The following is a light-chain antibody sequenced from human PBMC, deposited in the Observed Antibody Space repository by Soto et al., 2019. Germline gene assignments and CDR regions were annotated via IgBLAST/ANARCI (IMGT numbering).Light chain of an antibody. Sequence: QSVLTQPRSVSGSPGHSVTISCTGTSSDVGAYNYVSWYQQHPGKAPKLIIYDVNKRPSGVPDRFSGSKSGNTASLTISGLQAEDEGDYYCQSYDSTLSARYVFGTGTKLTVL. CDR3: QSYDSTLSARYV. CDR2: DVN. V-gene: IGLV2-11*01. J-gene: IGLJ1*01. CDR1: SSDVGAYNY.